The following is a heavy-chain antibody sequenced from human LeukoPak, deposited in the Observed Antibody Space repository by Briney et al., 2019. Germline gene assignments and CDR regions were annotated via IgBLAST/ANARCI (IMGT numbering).Heavy chain of an antibody. Sequence: PGGSLRLSCAASGFTFSSYAMSWVRQAPGKGLEWVSAISGSGGSTYYADSVKGRFTISRDNSKNTLYLQMNSPRAEDTAVYYCANSRQWLATGNFDYWGQGTLVTVSS. CDR1: GFTFSSYA. CDR3: ANSRQWLATGNFDY. CDR2: ISGSGGST. V-gene: IGHV3-23*01. J-gene: IGHJ4*02. D-gene: IGHD6-19*01.